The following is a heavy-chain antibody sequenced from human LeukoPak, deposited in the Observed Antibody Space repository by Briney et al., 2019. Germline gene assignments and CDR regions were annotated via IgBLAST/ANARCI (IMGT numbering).Heavy chain of an antibody. CDR1: GGSISSGDYY. J-gene: IGHJ4*02. V-gene: IGHV4-30-4*08. D-gene: IGHD6-13*01. Sequence: SQTLSLTCTVSGGSISSGDYYWSWIRQPPGKGLEWIGYIYYSGSTYYNPSLKSRVTISVDTSKNQVSLKLSSVTAADTAVYYCARVISPLMPPRSSSWYPHPKPRYFDYWGQGTLVTVSS. CDR3: ARVISPLMPPRSSSWYPHPKPRYFDY. CDR2: IYYSGST.